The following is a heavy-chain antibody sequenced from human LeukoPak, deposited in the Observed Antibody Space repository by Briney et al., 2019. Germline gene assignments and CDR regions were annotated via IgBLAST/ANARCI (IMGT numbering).Heavy chain of an antibody. CDR3: ARGTFGVVISGGAFDI. CDR1: GGTFSSYA. CDR2: IIPIFGTA. V-gene: IGHV1-69*13. Sequence: ASVKVSCKASGGTFSSYAISWVRQAPGQGLEWMGGIIPIFGTANYAQKFQGRVTITADESTSTAYMELSSLRSEDTAVYYCARGTFGVVISGGAFDIWGQGTVVTVSS. D-gene: IGHD3-3*01. J-gene: IGHJ3*02.